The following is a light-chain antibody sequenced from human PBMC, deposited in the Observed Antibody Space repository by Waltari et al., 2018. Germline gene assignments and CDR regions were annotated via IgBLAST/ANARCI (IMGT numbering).Light chain of an antibody. J-gene: IGKJ4*01. CDR2: DAS. V-gene: IGKV3-11*01. CDR1: QRISSY. CDR3: QQRITWPLT. Sequence: EIVLTQSPATLSLSPGDRTTLSCRASQRISSYLAWYQQKPGQAPRLLIYDASTRAPGIPARFSGSGSGTDFTLTISSLEPEDFAVYYCQQRITWPLTFGGGTKVEIK.